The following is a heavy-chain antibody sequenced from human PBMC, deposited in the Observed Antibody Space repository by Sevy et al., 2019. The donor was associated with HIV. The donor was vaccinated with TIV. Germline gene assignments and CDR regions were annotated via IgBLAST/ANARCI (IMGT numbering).Heavy chain of an antibody. CDR3: ARSPPWGNTWLYYFDN. V-gene: IGHV4-39*01. J-gene: IGHJ4*02. D-gene: IGHD6-13*01. CDR2: VYYSGST. Sequence: SETLSLTCTVSGGSISSKNYYWCWLRQPLGKGLEWIGSVYYSGSTYYNPSLKSRVTISVETSKNQFSLTLSSVTAADTTVYYCARSPPWGNTWLYYFDNWGQGTLVTVSS. CDR1: GGSISSKNYY.